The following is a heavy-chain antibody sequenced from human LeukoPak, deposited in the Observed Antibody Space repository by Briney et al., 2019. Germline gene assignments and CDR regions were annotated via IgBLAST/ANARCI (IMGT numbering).Heavy chain of an antibody. V-gene: IGHV3-21*01. CDR2: ISSSSSYI. D-gene: IGHD3-3*01. J-gene: IGHJ5*02. Sequence: GGSLRLSCAASGFTFSSYAMSWVRQAPGKGLEWVSSISSSSSYIYYADSVKGRFTISRDNAKNSLYLQMNSLRAEDTAVYYCARDGSSTPDYDFWSGYYTLDNWFDPWGQGTLVTVSS. CDR3: ARDGSSTPDYDFWSGYYTLDNWFDP. CDR1: GFTFSSYA.